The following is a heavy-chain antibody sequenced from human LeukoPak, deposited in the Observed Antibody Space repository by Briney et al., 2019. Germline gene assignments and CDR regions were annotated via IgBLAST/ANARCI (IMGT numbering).Heavy chain of an antibody. CDR3: AKTTTGYSSGRFPGWPVDY. J-gene: IGHJ4*02. V-gene: IGHV3-23*01. CDR2: IFGSGGST. D-gene: IGHD6-19*01. CDR1: GFTFSSYA. Sequence: GGSLRLSCAASGFTFSSYAMYWVRQAPGKGLEWVAGIFGSGGSTHYADSVKGRFTISRDNSKNTVYLQMNSLRAEDTAVYYCAKTTTGYSSGRFPGWPVDYWGQGTLVTVSS.